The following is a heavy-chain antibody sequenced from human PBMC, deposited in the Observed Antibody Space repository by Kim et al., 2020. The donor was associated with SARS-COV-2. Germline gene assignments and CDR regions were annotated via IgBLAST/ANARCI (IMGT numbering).Heavy chain of an antibody. Sequence: YAQKLQGRVTMTTDTSTSTAYMELRSLRSDDTAVYYCASIYYDSSGYSDYWGQGTLVTVSS. J-gene: IGHJ4*02. CDR3: ASIYYDSSGYSDY. D-gene: IGHD3-22*01. V-gene: IGHV1-18*01.